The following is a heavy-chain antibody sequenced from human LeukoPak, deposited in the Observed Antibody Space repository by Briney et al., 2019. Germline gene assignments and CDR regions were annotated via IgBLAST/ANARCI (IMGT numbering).Heavy chain of an antibody. CDR1: GGSISSGSYY. D-gene: IGHD1-26*01. CDR2: IYTSGST. J-gene: IGHJ4*02. CDR3: ARGDSSGSFNFDY. Sequence: PSETLSLTCTVSGGSISSGSYYWSWIRQPAGKGLEWIGRIYTSGSTNYNPSLKSRVTISVDTSKNQFSLKLSSVTAADTAVYYCARGDSSGSFNFDYWGQGTLVTVSS. V-gene: IGHV4-61*02.